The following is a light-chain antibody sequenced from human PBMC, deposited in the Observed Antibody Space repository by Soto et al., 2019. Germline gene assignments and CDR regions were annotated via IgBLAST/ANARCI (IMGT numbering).Light chain of an antibody. CDR3: MQSTQLPPT. V-gene: IGKV2D-29*02. CDR1: QSLLHITGETF. Sequence: DVVMTQTPLSLSVAPGQPASISCKSSQSLLHITGETFLFWYLQKPGQSPQLLIYEVSTRVSGVPDRFSGSGSGTDFTLEISRVETDDVGIYYCMQSTQLPPTFGQGTPLEIK. J-gene: IGKJ5*01. CDR2: EVS.